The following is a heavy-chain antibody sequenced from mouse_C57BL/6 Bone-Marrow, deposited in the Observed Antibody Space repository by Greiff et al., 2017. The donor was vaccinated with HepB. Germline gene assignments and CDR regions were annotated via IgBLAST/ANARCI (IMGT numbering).Heavy chain of an antibody. V-gene: IGHV1-76*01. D-gene: IGHD2-3*01. CDR1: GYTFTDYY. CDR3: ARAIYDGYYDWYFDV. J-gene: IGHJ1*03. CDR2: IYPGSGNT. Sequence: VQLQQSGAELARPGASVKLSCKASGYTFTDYYINWVKQRPGQGLEWIARIYPGSGNTYYNEKFKGKATLTAEKSSSTAYMQLSSLTSEDSAVYFCARAIYDGYYDWYFDVWGTGTTVTVSS.